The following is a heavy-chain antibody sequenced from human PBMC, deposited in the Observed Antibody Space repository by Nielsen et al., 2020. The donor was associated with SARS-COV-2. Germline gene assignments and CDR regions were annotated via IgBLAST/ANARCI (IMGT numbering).Heavy chain of an antibody. CDR2: IWYDGSNQ. J-gene: IGHJ4*02. V-gene: IGHV3-33*08. CDR3: ARDSVRYYDSSGYLFDY. Sequence: GGSLRLSCAASGFTFSSYGMHWVRQAPGKGLEWVAVIWYDGSNQYYADSVKGRFTISRDNSKNTLYLQMNSLRAEDTAVYYCARDSVRYYDSSGYLFDYWGQGTLVTVSS. CDR1: GFTFSSYG. D-gene: IGHD3-22*01.